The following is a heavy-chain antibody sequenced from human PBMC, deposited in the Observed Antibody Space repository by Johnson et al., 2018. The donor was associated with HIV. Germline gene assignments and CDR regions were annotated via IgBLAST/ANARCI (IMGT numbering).Heavy chain of an antibody. J-gene: IGHJ3*02. CDR3: ARYSGAFDI. V-gene: IGHV3-33*08. D-gene: IGHD2-21*01. CDR2: IWYDGSSK. CDR1: GFTFSSYS. Sequence: QVQLVESGGGVVQPGRSLRLSCAASGFTFSSYSMHWVRQPPGKGLEWVAIIWYDGSSKYYADSVKGRFTISRDNSRNTLYLQMNSLRAEDTAVYYCARYSGAFDIWGQGTMVTVSS.